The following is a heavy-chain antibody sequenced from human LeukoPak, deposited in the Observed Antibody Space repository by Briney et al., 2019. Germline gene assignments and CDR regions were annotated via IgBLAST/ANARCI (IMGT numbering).Heavy chain of an antibody. CDR1: GYTFTSYY. J-gene: IGHJ4*02. V-gene: IGHV1-24*01. Sequence: GASVKVSCKASGYTFTSYYMHWVRQAPGKGLEWMGGFDPEDGETIYAQKFQGRVTMTEDTSTDTAYMELSSLRSEDTAVYYCARERVPAAIPDYWGQGTLVTVSS. CDR2: FDPEDGET. CDR3: ARERVPAAIPDY. D-gene: IGHD2-2*02.